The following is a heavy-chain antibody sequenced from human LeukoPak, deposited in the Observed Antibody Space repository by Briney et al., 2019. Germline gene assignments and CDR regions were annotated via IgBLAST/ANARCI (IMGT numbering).Heavy chain of an antibody. D-gene: IGHD5-24*01. CDR2: INPNSGGT. Sequence: ASVKVSCKASGYTFTGYYIHWVRQAPGQGLEWMGWINPNSGGTNYAQNFQGRVTMTRDTSISTAYMELSSLRSDDTAVHYCARAEMATITVDYWGHGTLVTVSS. J-gene: IGHJ4*01. CDR1: GYTFTGYY. CDR3: ARAEMATITVDY. V-gene: IGHV1-2*02.